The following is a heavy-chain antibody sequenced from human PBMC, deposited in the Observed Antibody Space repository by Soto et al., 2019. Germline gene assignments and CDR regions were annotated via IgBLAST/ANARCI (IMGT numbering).Heavy chain of an antibody. D-gene: IGHD1-26*01. CDR2: MSSSGVDT. Sequence: ESGGGLVQPGGSLRISCVASGFTFSIHDMSWVRQAPGKGLEWVSSMSSSGVDTYYADSVKGRFTISRDNSKNTLYLQMNSLRAEDTAVYYCAKGMGATTGRFDYWGQGTLVTVSS. J-gene: IGHJ4*02. V-gene: IGHV3-23*01. CDR3: AKGMGATTGRFDY. CDR1: GFTFSIHD.